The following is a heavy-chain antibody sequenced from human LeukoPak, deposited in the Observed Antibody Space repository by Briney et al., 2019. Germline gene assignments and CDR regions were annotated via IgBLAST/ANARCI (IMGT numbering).Heavy chain of an antibody. V-gene: IGHV3-21*01. D-gene: IGHD3-9*01. J-gene: IGHJ6*03. Sequence: GGSLRLSCAASGFTFSSYGMNWVRQAPGKGLEWVSSITSSSSYIYYADSVKGRLTISRDNAKKSLYLQMNSLRAEDTAVYYCARLPYYDILTGPNYYMDVWGKGTTVTISS. CDR2: ITSSSSYI. CDR3: ARLPYYDILTGPNYYMDV. CDR1: GFTFSSYG.